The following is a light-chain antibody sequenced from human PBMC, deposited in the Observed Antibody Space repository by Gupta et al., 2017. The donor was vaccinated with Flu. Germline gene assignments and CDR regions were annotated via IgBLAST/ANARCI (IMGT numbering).Light chain of an antibody. CDR3: QVWDISGDHV. CDR1: KIGSKS. J-gene: IGLJ3*02. CDR2: DDS. Sequence: SYVLTQPPSVSVAPGQTASLTCGGDKIGSKSVHWYQQKPGQAPVLVLYDDSDRPSGIPDRFSGSNCGNTASLTISRVEAGDEADYYCQVWDISGDHVFSGGTKLTVL. V-gene: IGLV3-21*02.